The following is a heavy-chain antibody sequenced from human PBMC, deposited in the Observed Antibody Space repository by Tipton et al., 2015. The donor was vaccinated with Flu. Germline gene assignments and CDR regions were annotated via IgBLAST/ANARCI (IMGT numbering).Heavy chain of an antibody. J-gene: IGHJ4*02. CDR3: ARSPSYAGSGIYPYYFDD. CDR2: NYTTGSV. V-gene: IGHV4-61*02. D-gene: IGHD3-16*01. CDR1: GGFITSGSYY. Sequence: TLSLTCSISGGFITSGSYYWSWIRQSAGRGLEWIGRNYTTGSVNYNPSLRGRVTIAGDTSRNHFSLQLTSVTAADTAVYFCARSPSYAGSGIYPYYFDDWGQGTLVTVAS.